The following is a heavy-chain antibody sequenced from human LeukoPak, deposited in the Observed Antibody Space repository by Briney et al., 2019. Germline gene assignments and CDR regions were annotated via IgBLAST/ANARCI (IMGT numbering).Heavy chain of an antibody. CDR1: GFTFSSYS. D-gene: IGHD2-21*02. V-gene: IGHV3-21*01. CDR2: ISSSSSYI. CDR3: ARDRTASAEYFQH. Sequence: GGSLRLSCAASGFTFSSYSMNWVRQASGKGLEWVSSISSSSSYIYYADSVKGRFTISRDNAKNSLYLQMNSLRAEDTAVYYCARDRTASAEYFQHWGQGTLVTVSS. J-gene: IGHJ1*01.